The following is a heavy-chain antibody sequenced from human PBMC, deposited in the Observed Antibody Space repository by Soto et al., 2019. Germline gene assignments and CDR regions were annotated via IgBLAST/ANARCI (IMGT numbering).Heavy chain of an antibody. CDR3: ARASIAVDYYYGMDV. CDR2: IYYSGST. Sequence: ASETLSLTCTVSGGSISSSSYYWGWIRQPPGKGLEWIGSIYYSGSTYYNPSLKSRVTISVDTSKNQFSLKLSSVTAADTAVYYCARASIAVDYYYGMDVWGQGTTVTVSS. CDR1: GGSISSSSYY. D-gene: IGHD6-6*01. V-gene: IGHV4-39*01. J-gene: IGHJ6*02.